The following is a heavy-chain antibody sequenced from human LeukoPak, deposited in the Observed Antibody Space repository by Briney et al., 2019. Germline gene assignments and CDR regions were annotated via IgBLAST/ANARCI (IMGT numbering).Heavy chain of an antibody. D-gene: IGHD2-2*01. CDR1: GGSISSSSYY. CDR3: ASPYLGYCSSTSRPNTYLFDY. J-gene: IGHJ4*02. CDR2: IYYSGST. V-gene: IGHV4-39*01. Sequence: PSETLSLTCTVSGGSISSSSYYWGWIRQPPGKGLEWIGSIYYSGSTYYNPSLKSRVTISVDTSKNQSSLKLSSVTAADTAVYYCASPYLGYCSSTSRPNTYLFDYWGQGTLVTVSS.